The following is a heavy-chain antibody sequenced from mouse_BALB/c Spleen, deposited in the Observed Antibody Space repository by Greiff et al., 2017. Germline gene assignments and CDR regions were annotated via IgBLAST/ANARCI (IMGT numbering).Heavy chain of an antibody. CDR2: ISSGGST. Sequence: EVQLVESGGGLVKPGGSLKLSCAASGFTFSSYAMSWVRQTPEKRLEWVASISSGGSTYYPDSVKGRFTISRDNARNILYLQMSSLRSEDTAMYYCARGGYGNYVYFYAMDYWGQGTSVTVSS. CDR3: ARGGYGNYVYFYAMDY. CDR1: GFTFSSYA. J-gene: IGHJ4*01. V-gene: IGHV5-6-5*01. D-gene: IGHD2-1*01.